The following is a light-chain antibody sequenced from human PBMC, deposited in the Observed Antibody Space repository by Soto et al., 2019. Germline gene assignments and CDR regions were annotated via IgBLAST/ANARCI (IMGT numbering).Light chain of an antibody. CDR1: SGSIASNY. Sequence: NFMLTQPHSVSESPGEAVTISCTRSSGSIASNYVHWYQQRPGSAPIIVIYEDNQRPSGVPDRFSGSIDSSSNSASLTISGLKTEDEADYYCQSYDSSNFVVFGGGTKLTVL. CDR2: EDN. CDR3: QSYDSSNFVV. J-gene: IGLJ2*01. V-gene: IGLV6-57*04.